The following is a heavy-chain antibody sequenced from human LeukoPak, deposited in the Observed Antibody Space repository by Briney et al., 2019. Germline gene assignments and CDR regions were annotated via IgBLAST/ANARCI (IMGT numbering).Heavy chain of an antibody. CDR2: IYYSGST. CDR1: GGSISSYY. D-gene: IGHD3-10*01. V-gene: IGHV4-59*12. Sequence: PSETLSLTCTVSGGSISSYYWSWIRQPPGKGLEWIGYIYYSGSTNYNPSLKSRVTISVDTFKSQFSLKLSSVTAADTAVYYCAREPRITMVRGVSWGQGTLVTVSS. CDR3: AREPRITMVRGVS. J-gene: IGHJ4*02.